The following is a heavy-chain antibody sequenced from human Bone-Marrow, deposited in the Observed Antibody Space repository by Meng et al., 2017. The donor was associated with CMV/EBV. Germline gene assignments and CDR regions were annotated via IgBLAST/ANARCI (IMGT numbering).Heavy chain of an antibody. CDR1: AAPLSNTNYY. CDR3: ARHGGDGGNSCSFDF. Sequence: SETLSLTCTVSAAPLSNTNYYWGWIRQPPGKGLEWIGSIHNSANTFRNPSLGSRITMSIDTSKNHFSLKLSSVTVADTAVYYCARHGGDGGNSCSFDFWGQGNLVAVSS. J-gene: IGHJ4*02. D-gene: IGHD4-23*01. V-gene: IGHV4-39*01. CDR2: IHNSANT.